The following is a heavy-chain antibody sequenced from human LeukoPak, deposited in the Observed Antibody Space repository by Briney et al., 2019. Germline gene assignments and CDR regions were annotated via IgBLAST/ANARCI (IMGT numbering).Heavy chain of an antibody. V-gene: IGHV4-38-2*02. Sequence: SETLSLTCTVSGYSISSGYYWGWIRQPPGKGLEWIGSIYHSGSTYYNPSLKSRVTISVDTSKNQFSLKLSSVTAADTAVYYCARDLQHFDYWGQGTLVTVSS. D-gene: IGHD1-1*01. CDR3: ARDLQHFDY. CDR2: IYHSGST. J-gene: IGHJ4*02. CDR1: GYSISSGYY.